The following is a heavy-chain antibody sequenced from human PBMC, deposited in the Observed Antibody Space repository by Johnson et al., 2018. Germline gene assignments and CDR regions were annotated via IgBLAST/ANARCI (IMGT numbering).Heavy chain of an antibody. CDR2: MSPKNDHT. J-gene: IGHJ1*01. CDR3: VRGLIGSASSLFQD. V-gene: IGHV1-8*01. Sequence: QVQLVQSGAEVKKPGASVKVSCKASGYTFTSHEISWVRQATGQGLEWMGWMSPKNDHTGYAQTFPGRGTMTRNTSITTAYLELSSLRSEDTAVYSCVRGLIGSASSLFQDWGQGTPVTVSS. D-gene: IGHD2-2*01. CDR1: GYTFTSHE.